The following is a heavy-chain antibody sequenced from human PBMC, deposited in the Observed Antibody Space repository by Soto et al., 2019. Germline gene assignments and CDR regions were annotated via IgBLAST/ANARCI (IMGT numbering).Heavy chain of an antibody. CDR1: GFTFSSYV. CDR3: ARYVFGTAPYY. D-gene: IGHD3-10*02. CDR2: ITGSGGST. V-gene: IGHV3-23*01. Sequence: PGGSLRLSCASSGFTFSSYVMTWVRQAPGKGLEWVSSITGSGGSTYFADSVKGRFTISRDNSQNTLYLQMDSLRAEDTAVYYCARYVFGTAPYYWGQGTWSPSSQ. J-gene: IGHJ4*02.